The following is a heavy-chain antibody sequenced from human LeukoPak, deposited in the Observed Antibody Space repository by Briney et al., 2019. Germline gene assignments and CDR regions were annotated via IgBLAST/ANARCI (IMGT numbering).Heavy chain of an antibody. D-gene: IGHD5-18*01. J-gene: IGHJ4*02. CDR1: GFSFSRYS. V-gene: IGHV3-48*04. CDR3: ARGVQGIQLWY. CDR2: ISSGSTTI. Sequence: GGSLRLSCAASGFSFSRYSMNWVRQAPGKGPEWFSHISSGSTTIYYANSVKGRVTISGDNAKNSLYLQMNSLRAEDTAVYYCARGVQGIQLWYWGQGTLVTVSS.